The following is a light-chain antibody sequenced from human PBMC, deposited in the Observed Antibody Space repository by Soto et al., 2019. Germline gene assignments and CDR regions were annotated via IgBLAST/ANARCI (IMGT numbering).Light chain of an antibody. V-gene: IGLV8-61*01. Sequence: QTVVTQEASFSVSPGRTVTLTCALNSGSVSTNYYPSWHQQTPGQVPRTLIYNTNTRSSGVPDRFSGSILGNKAALTITGAQADDESDYYCMLYVGSGIWVFGGGTKLTVL. CDR3: MLYVGSGIWV. CDR2: NTN. CDR1: SGSVSTNYY. J-gene: IGLJ3*02.